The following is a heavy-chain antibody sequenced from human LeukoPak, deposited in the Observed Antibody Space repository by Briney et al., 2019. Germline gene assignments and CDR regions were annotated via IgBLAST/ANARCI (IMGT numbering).Heavy chain of an antibody. Sequence: GASVKVSCKASGYTFTSYGISWVRQAPGQGLEWMGWISAYNGNTNYAQKLQGRVTMTTDTSTSTAYMELRSLRSDDTAVYYCARDPERYYDLWSGYYPFDYWGQGTLVTVSS. V-gene: IGHV1-18*01. J-gene: IGHJ4*02. CDR1: GYTFTSYG. CDR3: ARDPERYYDLWSGYYPFDY. CDR2: ISAYNGNT. D-gene: IGHD3-3*01.